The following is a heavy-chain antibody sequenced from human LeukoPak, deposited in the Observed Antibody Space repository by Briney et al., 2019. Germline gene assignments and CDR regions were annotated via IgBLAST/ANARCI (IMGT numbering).Heavy chain of an antibody. D-gene: IGHD5-18*01. J-gene: IGHJ6*03. CDR1: GFTFSSYE. Sequence: GGSLRLSCAASGFTFSSYEMNWVRQAPGKGLEWVSYISSSGSTIYYADSVKGRFTISRDNAKNSLYLQMNSLRAEDTAVYYCARTTEGGYTYDYFYYYYMDVWGKGTTVTISS. CDR2: ISSSGSTI. CDR3: ARTTEGGYTYDYFYYYYMDV. V-gene: IGHV3-48*03.